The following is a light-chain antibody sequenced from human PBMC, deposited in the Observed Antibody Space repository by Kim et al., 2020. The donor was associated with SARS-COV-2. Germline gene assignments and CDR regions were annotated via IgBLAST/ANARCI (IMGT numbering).Light chain of an antibody. CDR3: QQYGSSRWT. V-gene: IGKV3-20*01. Sequence: EFVLTQSPGTLSLSPGERATLSCRASESVFSSYSAWYQHKPGQAPRLLIYAASNRATGIPDRFSGSGSGTDFTLTISRLEPEDSAVYYCQQYGSSRWTFSQGTKVDIK. J-gene: IGKJ1*01. CDR1: ESVFSSY. CDR2: AAS.